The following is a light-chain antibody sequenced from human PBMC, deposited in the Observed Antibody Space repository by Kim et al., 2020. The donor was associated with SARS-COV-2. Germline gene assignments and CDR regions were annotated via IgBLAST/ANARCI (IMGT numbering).Light chain of an antibody. J-gene: IGLJ2*01. V-gene: IGLV1-40*01. CDR2: GNS. CDR3: QSYDSSLSGVV. CDR1: SSNIGAGYD. Sequence: RVTISCTGSSSNIGAGYDVHWYQQLPGTAPKLLIYGNSNRPSGVPDRFSSSKSGTSASLAITGLQAEDEADYYCQSYDSSLSGVVFGGGTKLTVL.